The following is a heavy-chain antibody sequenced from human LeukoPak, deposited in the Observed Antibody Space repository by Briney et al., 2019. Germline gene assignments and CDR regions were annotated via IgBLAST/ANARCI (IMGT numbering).Heavy chain of an antibody. CDR2: IYYSGST. V-gene: IGHV4-59*01. CDR3: AREGGGGPAPPRNWFAP. D-gene: IGHD3-16*01. J-gene: IGHJ5*02. CDR1: GGSISSYY. Sequence: SETLSLTCTVSGGSISSYYWSWIRQPPGKGLEWIGYIYYSGSTNYNPSLKSRVTISVDTSKNQFSLKLSSVTAADTAVYYCAREGGGGPAPPRNWFAPWGQGTLVTVSS.